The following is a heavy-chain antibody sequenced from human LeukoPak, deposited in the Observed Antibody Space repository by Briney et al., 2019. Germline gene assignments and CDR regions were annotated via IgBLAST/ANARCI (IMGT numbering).Heavy chain of an antibody. J-gene: IGHJ3*02. CDR2: ISYDGSDK. CDR1: RFPFSAYA. V-gene: IGHV3-30*04. CDR3: ARVSILEGIAVAGADAFDI. Sequence: GGSLRLSCAASRFPFSAYAMHWVRQAPGKGLEWVAVISYDGSDKYYADSVKGRFTISRDNAKNTLYLQMNSLRAEDTAVYYCARVSILEGIAVAGADAFDIWGQGTMVTVSS. D-gene: IGHD6-19*01.